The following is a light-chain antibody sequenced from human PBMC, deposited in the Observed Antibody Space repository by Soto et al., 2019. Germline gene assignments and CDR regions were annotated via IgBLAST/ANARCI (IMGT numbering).Light chain of an antibody. V-gene: IGKV3-20*01. CDR1: QSVSSSF. CDR2: GAS. J-gene: IGKJ4*01. Sequence: EIVLTQSPGTLSLSPGDRATLSCRASQSVSSSFLAWYQQKPGQTPRLLIYGASSRAPGIPDRFSGSVSGTDFTLTISRLETEDFAVYYGQQYGSSPPLTFGGGTKVDIK. CDR3: QQYGSSPPLT.